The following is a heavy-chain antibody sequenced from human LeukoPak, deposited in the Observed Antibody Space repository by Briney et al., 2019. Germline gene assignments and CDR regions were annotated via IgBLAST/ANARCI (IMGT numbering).Heavy chain of an antibody. CDR1: GITLGNYG. CDR3: AKVKYYYDSSGYYYFDY. Sequence: GSLRLFCAVSGITLGNYGMSWVRQAPGKGLEWIGEINHSGSTNYNPSLKSRVTISVDTSKNQFSLKLSSVTAADTAVYYCAKVKYYYDSSGYYYFDYWGQGTLVTVSS. CDR2: INHSGST. V-gene: IGHV4-34*01. J-gene: IGHJ4*02. D-gene: IGHD3-22*01.